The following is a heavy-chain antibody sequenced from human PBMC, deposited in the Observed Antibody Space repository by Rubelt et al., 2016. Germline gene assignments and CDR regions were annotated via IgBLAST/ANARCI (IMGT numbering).Heavy chain of an antibody. CDR3: VRIFDH. CDR1: GESVSGYY. CDR2: ISHSGST. Sequence: QVQLQQWGAGLFKPSETLSHTCAVYGESVSGYYWSWIRQPPGKGLEWIGEISHSGSTSHNPSLKSRVTISLDPSKNQFSLTLNSVTAADTAVYYCVRIFDHWGQGTLVTVSS. J-gene: IGHJ4*02. V-gene: IGHV4-34*02.